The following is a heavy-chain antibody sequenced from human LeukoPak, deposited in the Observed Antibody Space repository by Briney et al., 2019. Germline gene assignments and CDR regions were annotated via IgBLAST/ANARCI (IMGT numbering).Heavy chain of an antibody. CDR2: IRSDGSSA. Sequence: GGSLRLSCAASGFTFSNYWMHWVRQAPGKGLMWASRIRSDGSSADYADSVKGRFTISRDNAKNTLYLQMNSLRVEDTAVYYCARRRTIGDYDYWGQGTLVTVSS. CDR3: ARRRTIGDYDY. V-gene: IGHV3-74*01. J-gene: IGHJ4*02. CDR1: GFTFSNYW. D-gene: IGHD3-16*01.